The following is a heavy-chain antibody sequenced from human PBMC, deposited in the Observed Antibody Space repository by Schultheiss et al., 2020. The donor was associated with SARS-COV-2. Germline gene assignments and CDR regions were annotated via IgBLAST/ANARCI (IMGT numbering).Heavy chain of an antibody. Sequence: SVKVSCKASGGTFSNEAISWVRQSPGQGLEWMGRIITILSIENYPEKFWVRVTIAADKSTGTVYMELRGLRYEDTAVYYCARQERVRFGDLEDNWVDSWGQGTLVTVSS. D-gene: IGHD3-10*01. CDR1: GGTFSNEA. J-gene: IGHJ5*01. CDR3: ARQERVRFGDLEDNWVDS. CDR2: IITILSIE. V-gene: IGHV1-69*04.